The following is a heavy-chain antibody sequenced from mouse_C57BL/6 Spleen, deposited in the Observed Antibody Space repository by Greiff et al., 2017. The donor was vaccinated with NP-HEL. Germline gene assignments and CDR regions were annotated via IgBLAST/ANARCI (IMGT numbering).Heavy chain of an antibody. CDR2: IYPRSGNT. Sequence: VQLVESGAELARPGASVKLSCKASGYTFTSYGISWVKQRTGQGLEWIGEIYPRSGNTYYNEKFKGKATLTADKSSSTAYMELRSLTSEDSAVYFCALYYYGSRFDYWGQGTTLTVSS. CDR3: ALYYYGSRFDY. V-gene: IGHV1-81*01. J-gene: IGHJ2*01. CDR1: GYTFTSYG. D-gene: IGHD1-1*01.